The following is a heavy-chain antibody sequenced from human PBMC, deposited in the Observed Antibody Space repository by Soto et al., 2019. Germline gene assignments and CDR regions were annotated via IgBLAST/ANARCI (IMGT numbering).Heavy chain of an antibody. CDR1: GDSVSSNSAA. J-gene: IGHJ4*01. V-gene: IGHV6-1*01. CDR3: ARGEQYSGRIFDY. D-gene: IGHD1-26*01. Sequence: PSQTLSLTCAISGDSVSSNSAAWNWIRQSPSRGLEWLGRTYYRSKWYNEYAVSVRGRITINPDTSKNQYSLQLNSVTPEDTAVYFCARGEQYSGRIFDYWGQGTLVTVSS. CDR2: TYYRSKWYN.